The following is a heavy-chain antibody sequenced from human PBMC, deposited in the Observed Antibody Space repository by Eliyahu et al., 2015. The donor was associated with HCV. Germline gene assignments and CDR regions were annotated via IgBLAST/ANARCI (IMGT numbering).Heavy chain of an antibody. CDR2: ISYSSGTM. CDR1: GFTLGSXG. D-gene: IGHD5-18*01. V-gene: IGHV3-48*02. Sequence: EVQLVESGGGLVQPGGSLRLXCAASGFTLGSXGMNWVRQAPGKGLEWVSFISYSSGTMYYGDSVRGRFTISRDNAKNSVYLQMNSLSDEDTAVYYCARDRGQLYYFDYWGQGALVTVSS. CDR3: ARDRGQLYYFDY. J-gene: IGHJ4*02.